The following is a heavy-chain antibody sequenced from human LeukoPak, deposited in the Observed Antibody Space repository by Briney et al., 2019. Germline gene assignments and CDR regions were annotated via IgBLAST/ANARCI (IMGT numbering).Heavy chain of an antibody. Sequence: GGSLRLSCAASGFTFSSYEMNWVRQAPGKGLEWVSYISSGGSTIYYADSVKGRFTISRDNAKNSLFLHMNSLRAEDTALYYCAREVWDIVVVPPATSLDYWGQGTLVTVSS. CDR2: ISSGGSTI. D-gene: IGHD2-2*01. J-gene: IGHJ4*02. CDR3: AREVWDIVVVPPATSLDY. V-gene: IGHV3-48*03. CDR1: GFTFSSYE.